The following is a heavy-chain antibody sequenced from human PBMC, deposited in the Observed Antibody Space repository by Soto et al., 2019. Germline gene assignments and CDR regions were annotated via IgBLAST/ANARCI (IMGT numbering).Heavy chain of an antibody. J-gene: IGHJ4*02. Sequence: QVQLVQSGAEVKKPGSSVKVSCKASGGTFSSYTISWVRQAPGQGLEWMGRIIPILGIANYAQKFQGRVTITADKSTSTAYMELSSLRSEDTAVYYCARDPYYYGSGSPIEGRERPGGETYWGQGTLVTVSS. D-gene: IGHD3-10*01. CDR3: ARDPYYYGSGSPIEGRERPGGETY. CDR1: GGTFSSYT. CDR2: IIPILGIA. V-gene: IGHV1-69*08.